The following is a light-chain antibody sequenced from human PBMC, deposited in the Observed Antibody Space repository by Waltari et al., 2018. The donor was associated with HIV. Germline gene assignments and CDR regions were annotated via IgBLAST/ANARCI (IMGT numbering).Light chain of an antibody. Sequence: QSALTQPRSVSGSPGQSVTISCTGSNSAPGTYHYVSWYQQYPDKAPKLSMYDVNLRRSGLPARLSDSKSGNTASLTISGLQADDEADYYCCSFASHLFGGGTKLTVL. J-gene: IGLJ3*02. V-gene: IGLV2-11*01. CDR3: CSFASHL. CDR1: NSAPGTYHY. CDR2: DVN.